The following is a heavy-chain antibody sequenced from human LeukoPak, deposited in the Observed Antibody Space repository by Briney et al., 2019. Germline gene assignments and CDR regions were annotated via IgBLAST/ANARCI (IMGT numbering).Heavy chain of an antibody. D-gene: IGHD5-18*01. V-gene: IGHV3-9*01. CDR1: GFTFDDYA. Sequence: GGSLRLSCAASGFTFDDYAMHWVRQAPGKGLEWVSGISWNSGSIGYADSVKGRFTISRDNAENSLYLQMNSLRAEDTALYYCAKGGDTAMDPFDYWGQGTLVTVSS. CDR3: AKGGDTAMDPFDY. CDR2: ISWNSGSI. J-gene: IGHJ4*02.